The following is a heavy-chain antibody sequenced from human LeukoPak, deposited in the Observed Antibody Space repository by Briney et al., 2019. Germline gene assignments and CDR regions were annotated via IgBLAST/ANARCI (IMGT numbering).Heavy chain of an antibody. CDR2: ICYSGTT. CDR3: ARAAWRGSNSRDAFDI. Sequence: PSETLSLTCTVSGGSISSGGDYWSWIRQHPGKGLEWIGYICYSGTTYYSPSLQSRITISLDTSKNQFSLELSSVTAADTAVYYCARAAWRGSNSRDAFDIWGLGTVVTVSS. CDR1: GGSISSGGDY. V-gene: IGHV4-31*03. D-gene: IGHD4-23*01. J-gene: IGHJ3*02.